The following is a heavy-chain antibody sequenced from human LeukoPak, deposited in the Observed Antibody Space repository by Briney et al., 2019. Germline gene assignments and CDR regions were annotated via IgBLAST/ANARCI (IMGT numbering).Heavy chain of an antibody. J-gene: IGHJ4*02. CDR1: GESFSGYY. CDR3: ARHSSSWYFDY. CDR2: IYYSGST. D-gene: IGHD6-13*01. V-gene: IGHV4-59*01. Sequence: SETLSLTCAVYGESFSGYYWSWIRQPPGKGLEWIGYIYYSGSTNYNPSLKSRVTISVDTSKNQFSLKLSSVTAADTAVYYCARHSSSWYFDYWGQGTLVTVSS.